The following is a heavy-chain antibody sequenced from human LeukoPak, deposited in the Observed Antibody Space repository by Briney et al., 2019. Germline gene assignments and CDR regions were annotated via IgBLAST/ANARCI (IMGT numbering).Heavy chain of an antibody. CDR1: GFTFSNNG. Sequence: GGSLRLSCAASGFTFSNNGMHWVRQAPGKGLEWVALIWYDGSKKYYADSVEGRFTISRDNSRNMLYLQMNSLRAEDTAVYYCAKDPSPVSFSVFDYWGQGTLVTVSS. V-gene: IGHV3-33*06. J-gene: IGHJ4*02. D-gene: IGHD3-16*02. CDR2: IWYDGSKK. CDR3: AKDPSPVSFSVFDY.